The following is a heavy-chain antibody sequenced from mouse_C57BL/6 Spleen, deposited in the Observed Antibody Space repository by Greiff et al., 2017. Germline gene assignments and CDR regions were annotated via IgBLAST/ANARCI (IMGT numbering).Heavy chain of an antibody. J-gene: IGHJ1*03. CDR1: GFSLTSYG. CDR3: ASPPRGYWYFDV. Sequence: QVQLQQSGPGLVQPSQSLSITCTVSGFSLTSYGVHWFRQSPGKGLEWLGVIGSGGSTDYNAAFISRLSISKDNSKSQVFFKMNSLQADDTAIYYCASPPRGYWYFDVWGTGTTVTVSS. CDR2: IGSGGST. V-gene: IGHV2-2*01. D-gene: IGHD2-10*02.